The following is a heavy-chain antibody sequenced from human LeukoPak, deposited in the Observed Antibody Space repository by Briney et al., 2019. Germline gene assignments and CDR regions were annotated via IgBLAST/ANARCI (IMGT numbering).Heavy chain of an antibody. V-gene: IGHV1-18*01. J-gene: IGHJ3*02. Sequence: ASVKVSCKSSGYTFTSYGISWVRPAPGQGLEWMGWISAYNGNTNYAQKLQGRVTMTTDTSTSTAYMELRSLRSDDTAVYYCARELSVGATGPDAFDIWGQGTMVTVSS. CDR1: GYTFTSYG. CDR2: ISAYNGNT. CDR3: ARELSVGATGPDAFDI. D-gene: IGHD1-26*01.